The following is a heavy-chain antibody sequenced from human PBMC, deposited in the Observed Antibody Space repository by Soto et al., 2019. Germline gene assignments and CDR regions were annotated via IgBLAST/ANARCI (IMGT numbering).Heavy chain of an antibody. CDR3: ARVYYDSSGYYQSLGEGACDI. V-gene: IGHV3-21*01. CDR2: ISSSSSYI. Sequence: GGSLRLSCAASGFTFSSYSMNWVLQAPGKGLEWVSSISSSSSYIYYADSVKGRFAISRDNAKNSLYLQMNSLRAEDTAVYYCARVYYDSSGYYQSLGEGACDIWGEGTMVTVSS. CDR1: GFTFSSYS. J-gene: IGHJ3*02. D-gene: IGHD3-22*01.